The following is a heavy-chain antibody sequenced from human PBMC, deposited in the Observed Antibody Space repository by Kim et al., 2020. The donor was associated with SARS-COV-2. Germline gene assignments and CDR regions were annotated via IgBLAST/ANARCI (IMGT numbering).Heavy chain of an antibody. CDR3: VKTVDTAMVFDY. Sequence: YYADAVKGRFTISRDNSKNTLYLQMSSLRAEDTAVYYCVKTVDTAMVFDYWGQGTLVTVSS. V-gene: IGHV3-64D*09. D-gene: IGHD5-18*01. J-gene: IGHJ4*02.